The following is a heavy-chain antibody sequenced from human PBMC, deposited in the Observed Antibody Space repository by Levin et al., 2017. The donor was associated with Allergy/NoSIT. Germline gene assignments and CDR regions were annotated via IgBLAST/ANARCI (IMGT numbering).Heavy chain of an antibody. CDR1: GGTFSSYA. Sequence: ASVKVSCKASGGTFSSYAISWVRQAPGQGLEWMGGIIPIFGTANYAQKFQGRVTITADESTSTAYMELSSLRSEDTAVYYCASPRGTHKLEDYDYGMDGWGQGTTVTVSS. V-gene: IGHV1-69*13. CDR2: IIPIFGTA. D-gene: IGHD6-13*01. J-gene: IGHJ6*02. CDR3: ASPRGTHKLEDYDYGMDG.